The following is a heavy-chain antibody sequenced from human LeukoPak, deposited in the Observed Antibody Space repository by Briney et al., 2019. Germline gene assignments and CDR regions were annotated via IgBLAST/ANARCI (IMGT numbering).Heavy chain of an antibody. CDR2: IDPTGGTI. CDR1: GFGFSSSW. CDR3: ARDPGNGALDI. J-gene: IGHJ3*02. D-gene: IGHD1-1*01. Sequence: GGSLRLSCAASGFGFSSSWMSWVRQTPGKGLEWVADIDPTGGTIVYVDSVKGRFTISRDTAKTSVYLQMSGLGVEDSAAYYCARDPGNGALDIWGQGTMVTVSS. V-gene: IGHV3-7*01.